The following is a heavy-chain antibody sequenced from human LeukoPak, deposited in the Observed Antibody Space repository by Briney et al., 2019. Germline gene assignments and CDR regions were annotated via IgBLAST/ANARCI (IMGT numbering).Heavy chain of an antibody. CDR2: IYHSGST. CDR3: ARDRVGIAAAGTTDAGDY. D-gene: IGHD6-13*01. CDR1: GGSISSSSYY. J-gene: IGHJ4*02. Sequence: SETLSLTCTVSGGSISSSSYYWGWIRQPPGKGLEWIGEIYHSGSTNYNPSLKGRVTISVDKSKNQFSLKLSSVTAADTAVYCCARDRVGIAAAGTTDAGDYWGQGTLVTVSS. V-gene: IGHV4-39*07.